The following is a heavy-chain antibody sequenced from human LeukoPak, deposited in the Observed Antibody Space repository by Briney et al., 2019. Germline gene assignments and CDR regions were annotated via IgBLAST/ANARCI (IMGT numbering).Heavy chain of an antibody. CDR2: ISAYNGNT. CDR1: GYTFTSYG. D-gene: IGHD2-15*01. V-gene: IGHV1-18*01. Sequence: ASVKVSCKASGYTFTSYGISWVRQAPGQGLEWMGWISAYNGNTNYAQKLQGRVTMTTDTSTSTAYMELSSLRSEDTAVYYCARVVADIVVVVAADGMDVWGQGTTVTVSS. J-gene: IGHJ6*02. CDR3: ARVVADIVVVVAADGMDV.